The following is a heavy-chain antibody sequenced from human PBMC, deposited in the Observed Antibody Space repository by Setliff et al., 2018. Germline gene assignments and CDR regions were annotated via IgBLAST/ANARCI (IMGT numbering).Heavy chain of an antibody. V-gene: IGHV2-5*02. CDR2: NYWDDDK. D-gene: IGHD6-6*01. CDR1: GFSLNTSGVG. CDR3: ALRRGNEWHLVRWFDP. J-gene: IGHJ5*02. Sequence: SGPTLVNPTQTLTLTCTFSGFSLNTSGVGVGWIRQPPGKALEWLALNYWDDDKRYSPSLKSRLTITKDTSKNQVVLTMTNMDPVDTATYYCALRRGNEWHLVRWFDPWGPGIQVTVSS.